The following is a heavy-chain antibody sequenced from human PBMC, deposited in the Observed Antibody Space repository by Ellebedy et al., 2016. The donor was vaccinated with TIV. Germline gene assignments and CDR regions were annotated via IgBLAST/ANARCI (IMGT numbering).Heavy chain of an antibody. CDR1: GGSISSSSHY. CDR2: IYYTGST. J-gene: IGHJ5*02. D-gene: IGHD3-10*01. V-gene: IGHV4-39*01. Sequence: SETLSLTCSVSGGSISSSSHYWGWIRQPPGKGLEWIGGIYYTGSTYYHPSLKRRVTISVDTSKNQFSLNLNSLTAADTAVYYCARQGPSITMVRGVNWFDPWGQGTLVTVSS. CDR3: ARQGPSITMVRGVNWFDP.